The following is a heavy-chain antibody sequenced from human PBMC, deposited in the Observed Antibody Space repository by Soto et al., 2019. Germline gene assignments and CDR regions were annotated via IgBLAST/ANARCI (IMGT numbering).Heavy chain of an antibody. V-gene: IGHV1-69*13. CDR2: IIPIFGTA. CDR1: GGTFSSYA. D-gene: IGHD3-22*01. CDR3: ARGRDYYDSSGYYYDFDY. Sequence: GASVKVSWKASGGTFSSYAISWGRQAPGQGLEWMGGIIPIFGTANYAQKFQGRVTITADESTSTAYMELSSLRSEDTAVYYCARGRDYYDSSGYYYDFDYWGQGTTVTVSS. J-gene: IGHJ4*03.